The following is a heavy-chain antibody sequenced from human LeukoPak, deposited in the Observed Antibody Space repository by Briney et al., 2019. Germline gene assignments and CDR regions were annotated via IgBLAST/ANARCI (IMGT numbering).Heavy chain of an antibody. V-gene: IGHV4-31*03. D-gene: IGHD3-22*01. J-gene: IGHJ3*02. CDR3: ARAPSSDDAFDI. CDR2: IYYSGST. CDR1: GGSISSGGYY. Sequence: SETLSLTCTVSGGSISSGGYYWSWIRQHPGKGLEWIGYIYYSGSTYHNPSLKSRVTISVDTSKNQFSLKLSSVTAADTAVYYCARAPSSDDAFDIWGQGTMVTVSS.